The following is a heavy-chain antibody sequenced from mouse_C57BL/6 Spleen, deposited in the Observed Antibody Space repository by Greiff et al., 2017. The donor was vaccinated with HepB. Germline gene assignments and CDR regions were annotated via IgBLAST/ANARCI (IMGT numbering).Heavy chain of an antibody. V-gene: IGHV3-6*01. J-gene: IGHJ2*01. CDR3: ARGDGYYGRYYFDY. D-gene: IGHD1-1*01. CDR2: ISYDGSN. CDR1: GYSITSGYY. Sequence: ESGPGLVKPSQSLSLTCSVTGYSITSGYYWNWIRQFPGNKLEWMGYISYDGSNNYNPSLKNRISITRDTSKNQFFLKLNSVTTEDTATYYCARGDGYYGRYYFDYWGQGTTLTVSS.